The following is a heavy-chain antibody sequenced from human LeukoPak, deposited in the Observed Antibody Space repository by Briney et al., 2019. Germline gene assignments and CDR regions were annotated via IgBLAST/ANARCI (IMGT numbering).Heavy chain of an antibody. J-gene: IGHJ4*02. V-gene: IGHV5-51*01. D-gene: IGHD2-2*01. CDR3: ARWVVVPAAMMVPYFDY. Sequence: GESLKISCKGSGYSFTSYWIGWVRQMPGKGMEWMRIIYPGDSDTRYSPSFQCQVTISADKSISTAYLQWSSLKASDTAMYYCARWVVVPAAMMVPYFDYWGQGTLVTVSS. CDR1: GYSFTSYW. CDR2: IYPGDSDT.